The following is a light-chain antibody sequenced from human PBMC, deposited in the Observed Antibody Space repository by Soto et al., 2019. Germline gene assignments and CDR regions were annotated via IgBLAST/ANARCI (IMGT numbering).Light chain of an antibody. J-gene: IGLJ2*01. CDR1: SSDVGGYNY. V-gene: IGLV2-8*01. CDR3: SSQAGTVV. Sequence: QSALTQPPSASGSPGQSVTISCTGTSSDVGGYNYVSWYQQHPGKAPKLMIYEVSKRPSGVPDRFSGSKSGNTASLTVSGLQAEHEADYYCSSQAGTVVFGGGTKLTVL. CDR2: EVS.